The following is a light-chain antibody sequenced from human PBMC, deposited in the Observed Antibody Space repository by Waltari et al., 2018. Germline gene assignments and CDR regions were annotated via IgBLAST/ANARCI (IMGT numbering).Light chain of an antibody. CDR3: QQYSNWPPWT. V-gene: IGKV3-15*01. CDR2: DTS. CDR1: QSVSRK. J-gene: IGKJ1*01. Sequence: EIMMTQSPATLSVSPGERATHSCRVSQSVSRKLAWYQQKPGQAPRLLIYDTSSRATDIPARFSGSGSGTEFTLTISSLQSEDFAVYYCQQYSNWPPWTFSQGTKVEI.